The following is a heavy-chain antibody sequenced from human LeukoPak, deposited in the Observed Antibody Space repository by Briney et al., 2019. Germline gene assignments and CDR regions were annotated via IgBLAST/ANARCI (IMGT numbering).Heavy chain of an antibody. J-gene: IGHJ4*02. CDR1: GYTFTSYY. Sequence: ASVKVSCKASGYTFTSYYMHGVRQAPGQGVEGRGIINPSGGSTSYAQKFQGRVTMTRDTYTSTVYMELSSLRSEDTAVYYCARGPDDYGDFYFDYWGQGTLVTVSS. CDR3: ARGPDDYGDFYFDY. CDR2: INPSGGST. V-gene: IGHV1-46*01. D-gene: IGHD4-17*01.